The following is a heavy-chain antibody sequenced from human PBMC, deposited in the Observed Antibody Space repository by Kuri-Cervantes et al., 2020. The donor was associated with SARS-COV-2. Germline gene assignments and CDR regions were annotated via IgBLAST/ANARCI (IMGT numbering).Heavy chain of an antibody. CDR3: ARGLDSGSYLSPWGADY. D-gene: IGHD1-26*01. Sequence: ASVKVSCKASGYTFTSYGISWVRQAPGQGLEWMGWISAYNGNTNYAQKLQGRVTMTTDTSTSTAHMELRSLRSDDTAVYYCARGLDSGSYLSPWGADYWGQGTLVTVSS. J-gene: IGHJ4*02. V-gene: IGHV1-18*01. CDR1: GYTFTSYG. CDR2: ISAYNGNT.